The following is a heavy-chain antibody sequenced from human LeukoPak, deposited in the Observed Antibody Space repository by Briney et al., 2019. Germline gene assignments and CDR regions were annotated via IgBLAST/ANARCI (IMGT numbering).Heavy chain of an antibody. D-gene: IGHD4-23*01. CDR2: MYYSGST. CDR1: GGPISSSSYY. CDR3: ANSANYGGNSGYFDY. Sequence: PSGTLSLTCTVSGGPISSSSYYWGWIRQPPGKGLEWIGSMYYSGSTYYNPSLKSRVTISVDTSKNQFSLKLTSVTAADTAVYYCANSANYGGNSGYFDYWGQGTLVTVSS. V-gene: IGHV4-39*01. J-gene: IGHJ4*02.